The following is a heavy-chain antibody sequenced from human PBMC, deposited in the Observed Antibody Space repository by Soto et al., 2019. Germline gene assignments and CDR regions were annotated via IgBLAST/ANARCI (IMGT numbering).Heavy chain of an antibody. CDR3: ARSPVTILDYGDYFFGYFDY. Sequence: QVQLQESGPGLVKPSEPLSLTCTVSGGSISSYYWSWIRQPTGKGLEWIGYIYYSGSTNYNPSLKSRITISVDTSKNQFSLKLSSVTAADTAVYYCARSPVTILDYGDYFFGYFDYWGQGTLVTVSS. CDR1: GGSISSYY. CDR2: IYYSGST. D-gene: IGHD4-17*01. J-gene: IGHJ4*02. V-gene: IGHV4-59*01.